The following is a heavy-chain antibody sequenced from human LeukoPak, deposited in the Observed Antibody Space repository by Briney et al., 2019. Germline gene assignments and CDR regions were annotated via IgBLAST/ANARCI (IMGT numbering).Heavy chain of an antibody. CDR2: VYYIGTT. V-gene: IGHV4-61*08. Sequence: PSETLSLTCTVSGGSVSSPDSYWSWIRQPPGKGLEWIGNVYYIGTTSYNSSLKSRVRISVDTSKNQFSLELTSLTAADTAVYYCAKNTSSSPWFDPRAQGTLVTVSS. CDR3: AKNTSSSPWFDP. D-gene: IGHD2-2*01. J-gene: IGHJ5*02. CDR1: GGSVSSPDSY.